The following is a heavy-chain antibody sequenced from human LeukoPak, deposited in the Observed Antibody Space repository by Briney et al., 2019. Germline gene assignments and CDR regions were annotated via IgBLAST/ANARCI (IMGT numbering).Heavy chain of an antibody. D-gene: IGHD3-16*02. CDR3: ARGGLTFGAVIGYDY. Sequence: PSETLSLTCTVSGGSINSGSDYWTWIRQPAGKGLEWIGRIYTTGTTTYNPSLESRVTISRDTSNNRFSLKLSSVTAADTAVYYCARGGLTFGAVIGYDYWGQGTLVTVSS. CDR1: GGSINSGSDY. V-gene: IGHV4-61*02. CDR2: IYTTGTT. J-gene: IGHJ4*02.